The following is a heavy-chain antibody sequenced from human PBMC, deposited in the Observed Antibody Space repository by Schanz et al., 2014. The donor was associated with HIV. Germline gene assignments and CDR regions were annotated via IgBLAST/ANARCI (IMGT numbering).Heavy chain of an antibody. J-gene: IGHJ4*02. CDR1: GFTFSTYG. D-gene: IGHD2-15*01. CDR3: ARDMCTAGSCYYFDH. V-gene: IGHV3-30*03. Sequence: VQLVESGGGLVQPGGSLRLSCAASGFTFSTYGMHWVRQAPGKGLEWVAFISYDGSNKYYADSVKGRFTISRDNSKNTLYLQMNSLRAEDTAVYYCARDMCTAGSCYYFDHWGQRTLVTVSS. CDR2: ISYDGSNK.